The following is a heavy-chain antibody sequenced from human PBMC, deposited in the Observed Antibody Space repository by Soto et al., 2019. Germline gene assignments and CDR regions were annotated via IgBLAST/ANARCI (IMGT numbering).Heavy chain of an antibody. J-gene: IGHJ5*02. V-gene: IGHV4-4*07. CDR2: IYISGST. CDR1: GGSISSYY. D-gene: IGHD3-10*01. CDR3: ARGPGTYNSFDL. Sequence: LSETLSLTCIVSGGSISSYYWSWIRQPAGKGLEWIGRIYISGSTNYNPSLKSRVTMAEDTSKNQFSLKLSSVTAADTAVYYCARGPGTYNSFDLWGQGTLVTVSS.